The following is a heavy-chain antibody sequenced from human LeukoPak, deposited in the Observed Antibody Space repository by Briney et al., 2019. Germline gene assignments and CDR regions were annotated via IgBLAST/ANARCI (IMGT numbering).Heavy chain of an antibody. V-gene: IGHV4-59*08. CDR2: IHYSEST. CDR1: GGSIRSYY. Sequence: PSETLSLTCTVSGGSIRSYYWGWIRQPPGRGLEWIGYIHYSESTKYNPSLKSRVTMSVDTSKNQFSLKLSSVTAADTAVYYCASRSGSFSDALDIWGQGTLVTVSS. D-gene: IGHD3-10*01. CDR3: ASRSGSFSDALDI. J-gene: IGHJ3*02.